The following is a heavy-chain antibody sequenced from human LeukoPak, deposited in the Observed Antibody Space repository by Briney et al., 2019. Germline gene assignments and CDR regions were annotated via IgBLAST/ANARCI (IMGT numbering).Heavy chain of an antibody. CDR3: ARDRGPSVLWFGELSYYYYGMDV. J-gene: IGHJ6*02. Sequence: ASVKVSCKASGYTFTSYGISWVRRAPGQGLEWMGWISAYNGNTSYAQKLQGRVTMTTDTSTSTAYMELRSLRSDDTAVYYCARDRGPSVLWFGELSYYYYGMDVWGQETTVTVSS. V-gene: IGHV1-18*01. CDR2: ISAYNGNT. CDR1: GYTFTSYG. D-gene: IGHD3-10*01.